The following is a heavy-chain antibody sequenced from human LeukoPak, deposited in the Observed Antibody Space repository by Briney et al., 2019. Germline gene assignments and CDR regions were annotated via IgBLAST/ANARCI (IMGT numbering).Heavy chain of an antibody. V-gene: IGHV1-18*01. CDR3: ARVKTYYYGSGSYWERYYYMDV. CDR2: ISAYNGNT. J-gene: IGHJ6*03. D-gene: IGHD3-10*01. CDR1: GYTFTSYG. Sequence: ASVKVSCKASGYTFTSYGISWVRQAPGQGLEWMGWISAYNGNTNYAQKLQGRVTMTTDTSTSTAYMELRSLRSDDTAVYYCARVKTYYYGSGSYWERYYYMDVWGKGTTVNISS.